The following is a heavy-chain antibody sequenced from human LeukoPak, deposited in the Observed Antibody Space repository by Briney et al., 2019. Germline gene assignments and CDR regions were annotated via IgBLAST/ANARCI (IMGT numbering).Heavy chain of an antibody. CDR3: SGHKDWLTPYLHY. V-gene: IGHV4-4*09. D-gene: IGHD3/OR15-3a*01. J-gene: IGHJ4*02. CDR1: GGSISRYY. CDR2: IYSSGST. Sequence: AETLSLTCTVSGGSISRYYWSWIRQPPGRGLEWIGYIYSSGSTNSNPYLKSRVPISVDTTKNQFSPKLKSVTGADTAVFYCSGHKDWLTPYLHYWGQGPLVIVSS.